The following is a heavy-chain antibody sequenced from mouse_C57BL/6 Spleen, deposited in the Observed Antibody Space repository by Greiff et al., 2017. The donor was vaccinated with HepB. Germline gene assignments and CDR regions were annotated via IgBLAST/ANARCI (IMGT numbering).Heavy chain of an antibody. V-gene: IGHV5-9*01. D-gene: IGHD2-4*01. CDR1: GFTFSSYT. J-gene: IGHJ4*01. CDR3: ARRWIYYDYDGAMDY. CDR2: ISGGGGNT. Sequence: EVKLMESGGGLVKPGGSLKLSCAASGFTFSSYTMSWVRQTPEKRLEWVATISGGGGNTYYPDSVKGRFTISRDNAKNTLYLQMSSLRSEDTALYYGARRWIYYDYDGAMDYWGQGTSVTVAS.